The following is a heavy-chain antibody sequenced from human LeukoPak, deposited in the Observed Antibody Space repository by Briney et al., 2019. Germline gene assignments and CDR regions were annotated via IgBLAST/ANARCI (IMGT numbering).Heavy chain of an antibody. CDR2: IYYSGST. D-gene: IGHD2-2*01. CDR1: GGSISSYY. Sequence: SETLSLTCTVSGGSISSYYWRWIRQPPGKGLEWIGYIYYSGSTNYNPSLKSRVTISVDTAKNQFSLKLSSVTAADTAVYYCARGRYCSSTSCYGLEGIAAAFDAFDIWGQGTMVTVSS. J-gene: IGHJ3*02. V-gene: IGHV4-59*01. CDR3: ARGRYCSSTSCYGLEGIAAAFDAFDI.